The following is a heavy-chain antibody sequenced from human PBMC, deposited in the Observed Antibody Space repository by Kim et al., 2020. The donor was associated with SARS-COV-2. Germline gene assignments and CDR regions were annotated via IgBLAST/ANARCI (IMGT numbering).Heavy chain of an antibody. J-gene: IGHJ6*01. CDR1: GFTFDEYA. Sequence: GGSLRLSCAASGFTFDEYAMHWVRQGPGKGLEWVSLITWDGGTTYYGDSVKGRFTISRDNSRNSLYLQMNSLRPEDTALYYCVKGGYNYAYYYSGMDVWG. CDR2: ITWDGGTT. CDR3: VKGGYNYAYYYSGMDV. V-gene: IGHV3-43D*03. D-gene: IGHD5-18*01.